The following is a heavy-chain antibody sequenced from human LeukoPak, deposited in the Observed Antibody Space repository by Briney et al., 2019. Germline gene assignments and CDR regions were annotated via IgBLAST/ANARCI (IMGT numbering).Heavy chain of an antibody. CDR3: ANRKSYYDSSGYYAFDY. Sequence: GGSLRLSCAASGFTFSSYSMNWVRQAPGKGLEWVSSISSGSSYIYYADSVKGRFTISRDNSKNTLYLQMNSLRAEDTAVYYCANRKSYYDSSGYYAFDYWGQGTLVTVSS. D-gene: IGHD3-22*01. CDR1: GFTFSSYS. CDR2: ISSGSSYI. J-gene: IGHJ4*02. V-gene: IGHV3-21*04.